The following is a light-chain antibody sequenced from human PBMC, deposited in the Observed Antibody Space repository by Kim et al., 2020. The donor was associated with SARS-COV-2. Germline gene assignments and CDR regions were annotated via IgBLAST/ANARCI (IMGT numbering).Light chain of an antibody. CDR1: KLGDKY. J-gene: IGLJ1*01. Sequence: ITCSGDKLGDKYACWYQQKPGQSPVLVIYQDSKGPSGIPERFSGSNSGNTATLTISGTQAMDEADYYCQAWDSSTHVFGTGTKVTVL. CDR2: QDS. CDR3: QAWDSSTHV. V-gene: IGLV3-1*01.